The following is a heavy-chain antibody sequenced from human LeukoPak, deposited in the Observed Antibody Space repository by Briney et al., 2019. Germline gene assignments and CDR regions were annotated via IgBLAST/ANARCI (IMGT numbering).Heavy chain of an antibody. J-gene: IGHJ4*02. CDR2: ISYSGST. CDR1: GGSISNYY. CDR3: ARAGQQLVLDS. Sequence: PSETLSLTCTVSGGSISNYYWSRIRQPPGKGLEWIGYISYSGSTNYNPSLKSRVTISVDTSKNQFSLKLSSVTAADTAVYYCARAGQQLVLDSWGQGTLVTVSS. D-gene: IGHD6-13*01. V-gene: IGHV4-59*01.